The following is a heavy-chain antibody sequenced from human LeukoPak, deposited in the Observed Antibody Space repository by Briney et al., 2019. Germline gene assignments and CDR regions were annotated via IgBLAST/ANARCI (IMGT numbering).Heavy chain of an antibody. D-gene: IGHD6-13*01. CDR1: GGSISSGDYY. CDR3: ARAYSSSWPEGGFDI. CDR2: IYYSGST. J-gene: IGHJ3*02. V-gene: IGHV4-30-4*08. Sequence: SETLSLTCTVSGGSISSGDYYWSWIRQAPEKGGEWIGYIYYSGSTYYNPSLKSQVTISVDTSKNQFSLKLSSVTAADTAVYYCARAYSSSWPEGGFDIWGQGTMVTVSS.